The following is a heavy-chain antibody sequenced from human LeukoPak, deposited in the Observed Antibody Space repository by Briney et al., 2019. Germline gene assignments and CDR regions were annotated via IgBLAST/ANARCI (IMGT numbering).Heavy chain of an antibody. J-gene: IGHJ4*02. CDR3: SRLSIAAAGRGFDY. CDR1: GCSISSSSYN. Sequence: PSETLSLTCTVSGCSISSSSYNWGRIRQRPGKGLEWFGSIYYSGSTYYNPSLKSRVTISVDTSKNQFSLKLSSVTAADTAVYYCSRLSIAAAGRGFDYWGQGTLVTVSS. V-gene: IGHV4-39*01. CDR2: IYYSGST. D-gene: IGHD6-13*01.